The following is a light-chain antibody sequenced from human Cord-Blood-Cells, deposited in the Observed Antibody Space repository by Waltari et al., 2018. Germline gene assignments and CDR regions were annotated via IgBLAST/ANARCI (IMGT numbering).Light chain of an antibody. Sequence: EIVLTQSPGTLSLSPGDRATLSFRASRSVSSSYLAWYQQKPGQAPRLLIYGASSRATGIPDRFSGSGSGTDFTLTISRLEPEYFAVYYCQQYGSSPLTCGGGTKVEIK. CDR2: GAS. J-gene: IGKJ4*01. CDR1: RSVSSSY. CDR3: QQYGSSPLT. V-gene: IGKV3-20*01.